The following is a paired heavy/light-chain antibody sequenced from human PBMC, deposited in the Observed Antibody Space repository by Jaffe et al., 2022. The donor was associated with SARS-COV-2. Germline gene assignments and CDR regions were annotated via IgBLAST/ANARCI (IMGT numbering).Light chain of an antibody. CDR1: SSDIGYYNY. CDR3: TSYTSSNTWV. J-gene: IGLJ3*02. V-gene: IGLV2-14*03. Sequence: QSALTQPASVSGSPGQSITISCTGTSSDIGYYNYVSWYQQLPGKAPKVMIYDVSNRPSGISNRFSGSKSGNTASLTISGLQSDDEADYYCTSYTSSNTWVFGGGTKLTVL. CDR2: DVS.
Heavy chain of an antibody. J-gene: IGHJ6*03. CDR1: GFTFSSHA. D-gene: IGHD3-10*01. V-gene: IGHV3-30*04. CDR2: TSYDESKK. Sequence: QMQLVESGGGVVQPGRSLRLSCAASGFTFSSHAMHWVRQAPGKGLEWLAITSYDESKKFYADSVKGRFTISKDNSKNTLYLQMDSLRVEDTAIYFCARGGSGNYYYYFYYMDVWGKGTSVTVSS. CDR3: ARGGSGNYYYYFYYMDV.